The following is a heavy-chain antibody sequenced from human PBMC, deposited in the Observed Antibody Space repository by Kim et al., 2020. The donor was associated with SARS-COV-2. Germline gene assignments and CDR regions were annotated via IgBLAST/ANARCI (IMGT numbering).Heavy chain of an antibody. D-gene: IGHD3-9*01. CDR1: GFTFSGSV. V-gene: IGHV3-73*01. CDR3: VRDSDWSLNY. Sequence: SGFTFSGSVIQWVRQASGKGLEWVGQIRSKSENYATIYGASVKDRFTFSRDDSENMAFLQMNSLQTGDTAVYYCVRDSDWSLNYWGQGTLAT. J-gene: IGHJ4*02. CDR2: IRSKSENYAT.